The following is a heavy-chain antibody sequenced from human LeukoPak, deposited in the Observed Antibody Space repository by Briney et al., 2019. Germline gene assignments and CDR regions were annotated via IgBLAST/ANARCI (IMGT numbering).Heavy chain of an antibody. D-gene: IGHD6-13*01. J-gene: IGHJ4*02. Sequence: GGSLRLSCAASGFTFNTHDMNWVRQAPGKGLERVSYISSSGTTIYYTDSVKGRFAISRDNAKNSLSLQVNSLRDEDTAVYYCARARPAAGTVYFDYWGQGTLVTVSS. CDR1: GFTFNTHD. CDR2: ISSSGTTI. V-gene: IGHV3-48*02. CDR3: ARARPAAGTVYFDY.